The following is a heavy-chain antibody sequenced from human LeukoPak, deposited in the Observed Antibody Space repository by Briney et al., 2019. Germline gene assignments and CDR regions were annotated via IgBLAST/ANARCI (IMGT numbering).Heavy chain of an antibody. V-gene: IGHV3-33*08. D-gene: IGHD6-13*01. J-gene: IGHJ4*02. Sequence: TGGSLRLSCAASGFTFSSYSMNWVRQAPGKGLEWVAIIWYDGGNKYYADSVKGRFTISRDNSKNTLYLQLNSLRAEDTAVYYCAAAGQQIDYWGQGTLVTVSS. CDR1: GFTFSSYS. CDR2: IWYDGGNK. CDR3: AAAGQQIDY.